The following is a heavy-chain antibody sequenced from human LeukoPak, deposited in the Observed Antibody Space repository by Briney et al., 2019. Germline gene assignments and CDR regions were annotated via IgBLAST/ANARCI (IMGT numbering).Heavy chain of an antibody. Sequence: ASVKVSCKASGYTFTSYDINWVRQATGQGLEWMGWMNPNSGNTGYAQKFQGRVTMTRNTSISTAYMELSSLRSEDTAVYYCARAGEYSYGYPYYFDYWGQGTLVTVSS. J-gene: IGHJ4*02. D-gene: IGHD5-18*01. CDR3: ARAGEYSYGYPYYFDY. CDR1: GYTFTSYD. CDR2: MNPNSGNT. V-gene: IGHV1-8*01.